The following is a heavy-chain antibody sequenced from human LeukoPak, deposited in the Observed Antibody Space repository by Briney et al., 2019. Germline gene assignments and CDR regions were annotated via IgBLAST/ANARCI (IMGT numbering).Heavy chain of an antibody. D-gene: IGHD6-13*01. CDR3: AKVSSSSWFGPFDY. Sequence: GGSLRLSCVASGFTFSNSAMSWVRQAPGKGLEWVSAISESGGSTYYTDSVKGRFTVSRDNSKNTVSLQMNSLRAEDTAVYYCAKVSSSSWFGPFDYWGQGTLVTVSS. V-gene: IGHV3-23*01. J-gene: IGHJ4*02. CDR2: ISESGGST. CDR1: GFTFSNSA.